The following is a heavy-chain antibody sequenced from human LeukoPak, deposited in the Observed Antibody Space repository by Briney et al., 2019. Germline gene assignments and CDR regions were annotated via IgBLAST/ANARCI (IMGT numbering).Heavy chain of an antibody. CDR1: GDSINNYY. CDR2: IYYSGST. CDR3: ARVRLLWFGELSGWFDP. D-gene: IGHD3-10*01. J-gene: IGHJ5*02. Sequence: SETLSLTCTVSGDSINNYYWSWIRQPPGKGLEWIGSIYYSGSTYYNPSLKSRVTISVDTSKNQFSLKLSSVTAADTAVYYCARVRLLWFGELSGWFDPWGQGTLVTVSS. V-gene: IGHV4-59*12.